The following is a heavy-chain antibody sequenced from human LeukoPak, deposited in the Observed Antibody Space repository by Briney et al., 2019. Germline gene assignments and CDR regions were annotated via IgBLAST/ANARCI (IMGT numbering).Heavy chain of an antibody. CDR2: MNPNSGNT. D-gene: IGHD6-19*01. CDR3: ARGPRHSGWYGY. CDR1: GYTFTSYD. J-gene: IGHJ4*02. V-gene: IGHV1-8*01. Sequence: ASVKVSCKASGYTFTSYDINWVRQATGQVLAWMGWMNPNSGNTGYAQKFQGRVTMTRNTSISTAYMELSSLRSEDTAVYYCARGPRHSGWYGYWGQGTLVTVSS.